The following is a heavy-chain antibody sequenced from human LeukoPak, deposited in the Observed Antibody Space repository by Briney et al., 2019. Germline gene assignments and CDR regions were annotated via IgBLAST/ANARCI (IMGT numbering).Heavy chain of an antibody. CDR3: LTHLDYYDTSRTTN. J-gene: IGHJ4*02. D-gene: IGHD3-22*01. V-gene: IGHV3-15*01. Sequence: GGSLRLSCVASGFSFTNAWMTWVRQAPGKGLEWVGRIKSEADGGTTDYVAPVKGRFSISRGDSKNTLNLQMNSLKTEDTAVYHCLTHLDYYDTSRTTNWGQGTLVTVSS. CDR2: IKSEADGGTT. CDR1: GFSFTNAW.